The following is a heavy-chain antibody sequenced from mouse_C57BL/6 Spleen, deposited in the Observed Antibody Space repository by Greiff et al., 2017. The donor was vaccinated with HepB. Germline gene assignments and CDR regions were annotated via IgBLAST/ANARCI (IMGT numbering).Heavy chain of an antibody. Sequence: VQLKQSGAEFVRPGASVKLSCTASGFNIKDYYLHWVKQRPKQGLEWIGRIDPEDCDTEYAPTFQGKATMTADTSANTAYLQLSSLTSEDTAVYYCTTLLRKYWGQGTLVTVSA. CDR3: TTLLRKY. V-gene: IGHV14-1*01. J-gene: IGHJ3*01. D-gene: IGHD1-1*01. CDR1: GFNIKDYY. CDR2: IDPEDCDT.